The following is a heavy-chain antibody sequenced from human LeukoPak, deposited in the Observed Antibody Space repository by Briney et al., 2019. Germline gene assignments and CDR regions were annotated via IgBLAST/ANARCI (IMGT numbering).Heavy chain of an antibody. J-gene: IGHJ5*02. V-gene: IGHV4-59*01. D-gene: IGHD6-13*01. CDR1: GGSISSYY. CDR2: IYYSGST. Sequence: SETLFLTCTVSGGSISSYYWSWIRQPPGKGLEWIGYIYYSGSTNYNPSLKSRVTISVDTSKNQFSLKLSSVTAADTAVYYCARERSRSSVLPSIAAAQYNWFDPWGQGTLVTVSS. CDR3: ARERSRSSVLPSIAAAQYNWFDP.